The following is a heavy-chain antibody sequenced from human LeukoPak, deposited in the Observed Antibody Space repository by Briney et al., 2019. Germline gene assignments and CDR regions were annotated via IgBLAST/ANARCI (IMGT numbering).Heavy chain of an antibody. CDR2: IHSSGST. CDR1: GGSFSGYY. J-gene: IGHJ5*02. V-gene: IGHV4-59*01. Sequence: PSETLSLTCAVYGGSFSGYYWSWIRQPPGKGLEWIAFIHSSGSTSCNPSLKSRVTISVDTSKNHFSLKVTSMTAADTGVYYCARSLPGAIGAADLWGQGTLVTVSS. D-gene: IGHD6-13*01. CDR3: ARSLPGAIGAADL.